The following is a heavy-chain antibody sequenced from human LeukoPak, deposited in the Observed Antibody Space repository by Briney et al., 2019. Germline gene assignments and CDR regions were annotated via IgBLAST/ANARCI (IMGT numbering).Heavy chain of an antibody. D-gene: IGHD3-9*01. V-gene: IGHV1-18*01. CDR1: GYTFTSYG. CDR2: ISTYNGNT. J-gene: IGHJ4*02. CDR3: ARALDILTGPDY. Sequence: ASVKVSCKASGYTFTSYGISWVRQAPGQGLEWMGWISTYNGNTNYAQKVQGRVTMTTDTSTSTAYVELRSLRSNDTAMYYCARALDILTGPDYWGQGTLVTVSS.